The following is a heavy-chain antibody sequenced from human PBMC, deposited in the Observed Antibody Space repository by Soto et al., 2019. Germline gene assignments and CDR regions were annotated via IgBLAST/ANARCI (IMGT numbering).Heavy chain of an antibody. CDR1: GYTLTELS. V-gene: IGHV1-69*13. CDR2: IIPIFGTA. D-gene: IGHD2-15*01. J-gene: IGHJ5*02. Sequence: ASVKVSCKVSGYTLTELSMHWVRQAPGKGLEWMGGIIPIFGTANYAQKFQGRVTITADESTNTAYMELSSLRSEDTAVYYCARYCSGGSCVNWFDPWGQGTLVTVSS. CDR3: ARYCSGGSCVNWFDP.